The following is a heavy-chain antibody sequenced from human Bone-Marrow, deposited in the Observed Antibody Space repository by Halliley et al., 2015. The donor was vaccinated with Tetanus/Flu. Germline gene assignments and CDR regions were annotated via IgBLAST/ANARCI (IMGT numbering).Heavy chain of an antibody. Sequence: SGATFSSYAMSWVRQAPGKGLEWVSVISDSGDSASYADSVRGRFTVSRDNPKKTLFLQMNTLRADAAAVYYCAKTFYGDYKVPYSGMAAWGKGPAVAVPS. CDR1: GATFSSYA. CDR2: ISDSGDSA. V-gene: IGHV3-23*01. CDR3: AKTFYGDYKVPYSGMAA. J-gene: IGHJ6*04. D-gene: IGHD4-17*01.